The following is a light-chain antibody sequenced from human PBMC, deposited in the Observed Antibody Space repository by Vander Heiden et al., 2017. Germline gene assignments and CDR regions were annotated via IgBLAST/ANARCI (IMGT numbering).Light chain of an antibody. CDR3: QQNYCNPWST. V-gene: IGKV4-1*01. Sequence: DIVMTQSPDSLAVSLGERATINCKSSQSVLYSSNNKNYLAWYQQKPGQPPKLLIYWASTRESGVPDRFSGSGYGTDFTLTISSLQAEDVAVYYCQQNYCNPWSTFGPGTKLEIK. J-gene: IGKJ2*01. CDR1: QSVLYSSNNKNY. CDR2: WAS.